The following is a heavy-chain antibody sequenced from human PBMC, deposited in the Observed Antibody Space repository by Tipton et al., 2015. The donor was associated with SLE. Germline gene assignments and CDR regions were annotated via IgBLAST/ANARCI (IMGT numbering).Heavy chain of an antibody. Sequence: LRLSCTVSGGSISSYYWSWIRQPPGKGLEWIGYIYYSGSTNYNPSLKSRVTISVDTSKNQFSLKLSSVTAADTAVYYCARVQGRGYFQHWGQGTLVTVSS. J-gene: IGHJ1*01. D-gene: IGHD3-10*01. CDR1: GGSISSYY. CDR3: ARVQGRGYFQH. V-gene: IGHV4-59*01. CDR2: IYYSGST.